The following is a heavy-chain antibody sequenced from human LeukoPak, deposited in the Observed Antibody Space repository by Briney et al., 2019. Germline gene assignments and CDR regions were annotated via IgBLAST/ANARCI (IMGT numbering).Heavy chain of an antibody. V-gene: IGHV1-8*01. CDR2: MNPNSGNT. Sequence: ASVKVSCKASGYTFTSYDINWVRQATGQGLEWMGWMNPNSGNTGYAQKFQDRVTMTWNTSISTAYIELSSLRSDDTAVYYCARGPPNWGYDYWGPGTLVTVSS. CDR1: GYTFTSYD. D-gene: IGHD7-27*01. CDR3: ARGPPNWGYDY. J-gene: IGHJ4*02.